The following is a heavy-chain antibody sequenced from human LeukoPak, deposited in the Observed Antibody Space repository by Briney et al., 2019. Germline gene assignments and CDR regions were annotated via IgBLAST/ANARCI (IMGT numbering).Heavy chain of an antibody. V-gene: IGHV4-39*02. CDR1: GGSISSSSYY. CDR3: AREDYGDYSYYYYYGMDV. Sequence: KPSETLSLTCTVSGGSISSSSYYWGWIRQPPGKGLEWIGSIYYSGSTYYNLSLKSRVTISVDTSKNQFSLKLSSVTAADTAVYYCAREDYGDYSYYYYYGMDVWGQGTTVTVSS. CDR2: IYYSGST. D-gene: IGHD4-17*01. J-gene: IGHJ6*02.